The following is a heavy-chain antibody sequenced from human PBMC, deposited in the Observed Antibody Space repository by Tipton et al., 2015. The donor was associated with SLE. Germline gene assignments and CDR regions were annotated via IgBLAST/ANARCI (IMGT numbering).Heavy chain of an antibody. J-gene: IGHJ6*03. CDR2: INHSGST. Sequence: TLSLTCAVYGGSFSGYYWSWIRQPPGKGLEWIGEINHSGSTNYNPSLKSRVTISVDTSKNQFSLKLSSATAADTAVYYCARGRSTSLPMDVWGKGTTVTVSS. CDR1: GGSFSGYY. CDR3: ARGRSTSLPMDV. V-gene: IGHV4-34*01. D-gene: IGHD2-2*01.